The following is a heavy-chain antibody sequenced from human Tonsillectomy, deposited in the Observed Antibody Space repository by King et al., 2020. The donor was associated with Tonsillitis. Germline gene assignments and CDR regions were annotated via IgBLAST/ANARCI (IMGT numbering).Heavy chain of an antibody. D-gene: IGHD6-19*01. V-gene: IGHV3-30-3*01. CDR2: ISYDGSNK. Sequence: VQLVESGGGVVQPGRSLRLSCAASGFTFSSYAMHWVRQAPGKGLEWVAVISYDGSNKYYADSLKGRFTISRDNSKNTLYLQMNSLRAEDTAVYYCARDLWDSSGAFDIWGQGTMVTVSS. CDR1: GFTFSSYA. CDR3: ARDLWDSSGAFDI. J-gene: IGHJ3*02.